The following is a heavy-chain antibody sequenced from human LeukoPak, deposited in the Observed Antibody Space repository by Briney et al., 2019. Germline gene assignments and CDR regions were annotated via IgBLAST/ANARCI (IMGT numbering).Heavy chain of an antibody. CDR2: IYTAGST. D-gene: IGHD6-13*01. CDR3: AGGDSWPGLSY. V-gene: IGHV3-53*01. J-gene: IGHJ4*02. CDR1: GFTVSGNY. Sequence: GGSLRLSCAASGFTVSGNYMSWVRQAPGKGLEWVSVIYTAGSTYNADSVKGRFTISRDKSKNTLYLQMNTLRAEDTAVYFCAGGDSWPGLSYWGQGTLLTVSS.